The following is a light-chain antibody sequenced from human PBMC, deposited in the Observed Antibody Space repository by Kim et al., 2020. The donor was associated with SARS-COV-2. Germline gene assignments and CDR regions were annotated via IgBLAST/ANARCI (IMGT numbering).Light chain of an antibody. CDR3: LQHNSYPLT. CDR1: QGISNY. Sequence: ASGGDRTTITGRASQGISNYLVWFQQKPGKVPKRLIYTASSLQSGVPSRFGGSGSGTEFTLTISSLQPEDFATYYCLQHNSYPLTFGGGTKVDIK. V-gene: IGKV1-17*03. CDR2: TAS. J-gene: IGKJ4*01.